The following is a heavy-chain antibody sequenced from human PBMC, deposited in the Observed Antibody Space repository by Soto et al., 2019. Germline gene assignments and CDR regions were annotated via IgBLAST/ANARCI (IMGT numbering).Heavy chain of an antibody. Sequence: QVQLVQSGAEVKKPGSSVQVSCKASGGTFSSYAISWVRQAPGQGLEWMGGIIPIFGTANYAQKFQGRVTITADESTSTAYMELSSLRSEDTAVYYCARSPTMIRRPYNWFDPWGQGTLVTVSS. CDR1: GGTFSSYA. CDR2: IIPIFGTA. J-gene: IGHJ5*02. D-gene: IGHD3-22*01. CDR3: ARSPTMIRRPYNWFDP. V-gene: IGHV1-69*01.